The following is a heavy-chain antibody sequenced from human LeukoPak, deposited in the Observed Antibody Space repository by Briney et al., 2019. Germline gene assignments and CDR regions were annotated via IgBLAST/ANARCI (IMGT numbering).Heavy chain of an antibody. CDR2: TYYRSKWYN. CDR1: GDSVSSNSAA. J-gene: IGHJ3*02. V-gene: IGHV6-1*01. CDR3: ARVFLAWGIAAAGTGVRFAFDI. Sequence: SQTLSLTCAISGDSVSSNSAAWNWIRQSPSRGLEWLGRTYYRSKWYNDYAVSVKSRITINPDTSKNQFSLQLNSVTPEDTAVYYCARVFLAWGIAAAGTGVRFAFDIWGQGTMVTVSS. D-gene: IGHD6-13*01.